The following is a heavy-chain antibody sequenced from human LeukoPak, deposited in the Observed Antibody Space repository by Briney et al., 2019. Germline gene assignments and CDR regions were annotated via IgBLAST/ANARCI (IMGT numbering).Heavy chain of an antibody. J-gene: IGHJ3*02. CDR1: GILFSNAA. D-gene: IGHD3-10*01. V-gene: IGHV3-21*01. CDR2: ISSSSSYV. CDR3: ARWNHYYGSGSYAFDI. Sequence: GGPLRLSYAASGILFSNAAMNWARQSPGRGLEWVSSISSSSSYVYYADSVKGRFTISRDNAKNSLYLQMNSLRAEDTAVYYCARWNHYYGSGSYAFDIWGQGTMVTVSS.